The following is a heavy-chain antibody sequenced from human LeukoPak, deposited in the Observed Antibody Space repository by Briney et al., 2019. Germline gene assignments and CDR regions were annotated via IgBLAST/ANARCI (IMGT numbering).Heavy chain of an antibody. V-gene: IGHV3-73*01. CDR3: TRHPPDDFWSGYYDQYYFDY. Sequence: GGSLRLSCAASGFTFSGSAMHWVRQASGKGLEWVGRIRSKANSYATAYATSVKGRFTISRDDSKNTAYLQMNSLETEDTAVYYCTRHPPDDFWSGYYDQYYFDYWGQGTLVTVSS. J-gene: IGHJ4*02. CDR1: GFTFSGSA. D-gene: IGHD3-3*01. CDR2: IRSKANSYAT.